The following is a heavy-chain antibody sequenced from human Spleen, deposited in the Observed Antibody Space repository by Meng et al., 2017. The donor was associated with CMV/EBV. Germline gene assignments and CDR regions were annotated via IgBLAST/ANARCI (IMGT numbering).Heavy chain of an antibody. CDR3: ARAGAAVTTNFDF. CDR1: GYNFDIYG. Sequence: QIQLVQSGPELRRPGASVKGSCKASGYNFDIYGITWVRQAPGQGLEWVGWVSAENGDTDYGQKLQGRVTVTADTFTNTAYMEMRSLRSDDSAMYYCARAGAAVTTNFDFWGQGTLVTVSS. D-gene: IGHD4-17*01. V-gene: IGHV1-18*01. CDR2: VSAENGDT. J-gene: IGHJ4*02.